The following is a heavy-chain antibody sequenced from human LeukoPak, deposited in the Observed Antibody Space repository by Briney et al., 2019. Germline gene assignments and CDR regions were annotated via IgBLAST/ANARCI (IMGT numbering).Heavy chain of an antibody. CDR1: GGSISSSSYY. Sequence: SETLSLTCTVSGGSISSSSYYWSWVRQPPGKGLEWIGSIYYSGSTYYNPSLKSRVTISVDTSKNQFSLKLSSVTAADTAVYYCASRPGIAVAGFDYWGQGTLVTVSS. CDR3: ASRPGIAVAGFDY. J-gene: IGHJ4*02. D-gene: IGHD6-19*01. V-gene: IGHV4-39*01. CDR2: IYYSGST.